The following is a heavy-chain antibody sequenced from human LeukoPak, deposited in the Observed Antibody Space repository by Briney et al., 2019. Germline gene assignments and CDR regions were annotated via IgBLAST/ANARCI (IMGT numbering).Heavy chain of an antibody. D-gene: IGHD5-12*01. Sequence: ASVKVSCKASGYTFTSYGISWVRQAPGQGLEWMGWISAYNGNTNYAQKLQGRVTMTTDTSTSTAYMELRSLRSDDTAVYCCARGVSGLAHSWFDPWGQGTLVTVSP. CDR2: ISAYNGNT. CDR3: ARGVSGLAHSWFDP. V-gene: IGHV1-18*01. CDR1: GYTFTSYG. J-gene: IGHJ5*02.